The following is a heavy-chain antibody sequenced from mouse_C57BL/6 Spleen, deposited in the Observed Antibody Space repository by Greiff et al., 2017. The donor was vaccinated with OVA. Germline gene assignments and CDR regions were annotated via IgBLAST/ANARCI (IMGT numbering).Heavy chain of an antibody. V-gene: IGHV5-17*01. J-gene: IGHJ4*01. CDR3: ASSITTDCAMDY. CDR1: GFTFSDYG. D-gene: IGHD1-2*01. CDR2: ISSGSSTI. Sequence: EVQLVESGGGLVKPGGSLKLSCAASGFTFSDYGMHWVRQAPEKGLEWVAYISSGSSTIYYADTVKGRFTISRDNAKNTLFLQMTSLRSEDTAMYYCASSITTDCAMDYWGQGTSVTVSS.